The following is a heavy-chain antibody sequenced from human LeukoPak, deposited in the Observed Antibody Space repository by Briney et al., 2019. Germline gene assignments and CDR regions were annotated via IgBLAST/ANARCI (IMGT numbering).Heavy chain of an antibody. CDR2: IYHSGST. CDR3: ASLGYCSSTSCD. V-gene: IGHV4-34*01. CDR1: GGSFSGYY. Sequence: KPSETLSLTCAVYGGSFSGYYWSWIRQPPGKGLEWIGSIYHSGSTYYNPSLKSRVTISVDTSKNQFSLKLSSVTAADTAVYYCASLGYCSSTSCDWGQGTLVTVSS. D-gene: IGHD2-2*01. J-gene: IGHJ4*02.